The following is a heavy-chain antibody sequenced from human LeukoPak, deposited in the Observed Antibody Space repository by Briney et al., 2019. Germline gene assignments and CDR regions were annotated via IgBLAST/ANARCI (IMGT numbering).Heavy chain of an antibody. CDR3: ARSPTNITIFGVVISGWFDP. D-gene: IGHD3-3*01. Sequence: ASVKVSCKASGYTFTGYYMHWVRQAPGQGLEWMGWINPNSGGTNYAQKFQGRVTMTRDTSISTAYMELSRLRSDDTAVYYCARSPTNITIFGVVISGWFDPRGQGTLVTVSS. CDR1: GYTFTGYY. CDR2: INPNSGGT. V-gene: IGHV1-2*02. J-gene: IGHJ5*02.